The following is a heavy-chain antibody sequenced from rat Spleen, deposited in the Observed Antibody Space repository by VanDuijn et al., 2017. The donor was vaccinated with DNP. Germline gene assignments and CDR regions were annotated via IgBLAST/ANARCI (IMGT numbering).Heavy chain of an antibody. CDR1: GFTFSNYY. D-gene: IGHD1-10*01. J-gene: IGHJ3*01. Sequence: EVQLVESGGGLVQPGRSLKLSCAASGFTFSNYYMAWVRQAPTKGLEWVAYISTGGGSTYYRDSVKGRFTISRDHAKSTLYLQMDSLRSEDTATYYCTTGKDNPFAYWGQGTLVTVSS. V-gene: IGHV5-27*01. CDR3: TTGKDNPFAY. CDR2: ISTGGGST.